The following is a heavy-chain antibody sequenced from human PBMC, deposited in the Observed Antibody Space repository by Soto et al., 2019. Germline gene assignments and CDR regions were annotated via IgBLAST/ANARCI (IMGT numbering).Heavy chain of an antibody. CDR1: GYTFTGYY. CDR2: INPNSGGT. D-gene: IGHD3-3*01. J-gene: IGHJ6*02. Sequence: ASVKVSCKASGYTFTGYYMHWVRQAPGQGLEWMGWINPNSGGTNYAQKFQGWVTMTRDTSISTAYMELSRLRSDDTAVYYCARANHPDFWSGYPQAHDYYYYYGMDVWGQGTTVTVSS. V-gene: IGHV1-2*04. CDR3: ARANHPDFWSGYPQAHDYYYYYGMDV.